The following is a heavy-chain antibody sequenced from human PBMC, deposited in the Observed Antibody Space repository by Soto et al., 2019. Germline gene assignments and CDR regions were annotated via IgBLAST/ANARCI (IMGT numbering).Heavy chain of an antibody. V-gene: IGHV4-59*01. CDR3: ARAVGYYDSSGYYAYFDY. CDR1: GASIGPYY. CDR2: IYYSGST. J-gene: IGHJ4*02. D-gene: IGHD3-22*01. Sequence: SETLSLTCTVSGASIGPYYWSWIRQPPGKGLEWLGYIYYSGSTNYNPALKSRVTLSVDTSKNQLSLKLNSVTAADTAVYYCARAVGYYDSSGYYAYFDYWGQGTLVTVSS.